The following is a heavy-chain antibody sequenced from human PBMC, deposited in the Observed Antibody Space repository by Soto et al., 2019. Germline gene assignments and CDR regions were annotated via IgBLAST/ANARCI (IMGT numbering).Heavy chain of an antibody. V-gene: IGHV4-59*01. CDR2: IYYSGST. CDR3: ARGDYYDILTGYFVFDH. D-gene: IGHD3-9*01. CDR1: CGSISSYY. J-gene: IGHJ4*02. Sequence: SEALSLTCPFSCGSISSYYLSLMLHPPVKGLEWIGYIYYSGSTNYNPSLKSRVTISVDTSKNQFSLKLSSVTAADTAVYYCARGDYYDILTGYFVFDHWGQGTLVTVSS.